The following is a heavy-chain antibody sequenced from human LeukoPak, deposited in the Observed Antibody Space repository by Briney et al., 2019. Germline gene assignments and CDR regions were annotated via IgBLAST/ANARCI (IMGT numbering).Heavy chain of an antibody. J-gene: IGHJ4*02. CDR2: IKTDGSQK. Sequence: GGSLRLSCAASGFTFSKYWMTWVRQAPGKGLEWVANIKTDGSQKYYVDSVKGRFSISRDNAKNSLYLQMNSLSADDTATYYCVRGLLEWLRLETYYFDYWGQGTLVTVSS. D-gene: IGHD3-3*01. CDR1: GFTFSKYW. V-gene: IGHV3-7*01. CDR3: VRGLLEWLRLETYYFDY.